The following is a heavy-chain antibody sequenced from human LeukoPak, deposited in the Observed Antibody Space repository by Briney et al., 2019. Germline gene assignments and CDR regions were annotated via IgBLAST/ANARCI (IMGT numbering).Heavy chain of an antibody. D-gene: IGHD3-10*01. CDR2: IYPDDSDT. Sequence: GESLKISCKGSGYSFTTYWIAWVRQMPGIGLEWMGIIYPDDSDTRYSPSFQGQVTISADKSISTAYLQWSSLKASDTAMYYCARGFGEFRFDYWGQGTLVTVSS. V-gene: IGHV5-51*01. J-gene: IGHJ4*02. CDR3: ARGFGEFRFDY. CDR1: GYSFTTYW.